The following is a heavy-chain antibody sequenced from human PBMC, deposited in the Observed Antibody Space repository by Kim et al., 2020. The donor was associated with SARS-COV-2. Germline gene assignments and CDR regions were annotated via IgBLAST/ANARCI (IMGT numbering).Heavy chain of an antibody. V-gene: IGHV3-48*02. CDR3: AQGGGTYYDFWSALTDPPSESYY. CDR2: ISSSSSTI. D-gene: IGHD3-3*01. J-gene: IGHJ4*02. CDR1: GFTFSSYS. Sequence: GGSLRLSCAASGFTFSSYSMNWVRQAPGKGLEWVSYISSSSSTIYYADSVKGRFTISRDNAKNSLYLQMNSLRDEDTAVYYCAQGGGTYYDFWSALTDPPSESYYWGQGTLVTVSS.